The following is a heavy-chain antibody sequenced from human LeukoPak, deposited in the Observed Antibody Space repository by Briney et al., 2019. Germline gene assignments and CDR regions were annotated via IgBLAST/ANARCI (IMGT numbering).Heavy chain of an antibody. Sequence: GGSLRLSCAASGFTFDRYAMYWVRQAPGKGLEWVSVIYTGGNTYYADSVKGRFTISRDNSKNTLYLQMHSLRAEDTAVYYCASSRFAESVDNWGQGTMVTVSS. J-gene: IGHJ3*02. CDR2: IYTGGNT. CDR1: GFTFDRYA. CDR3: ASSRFAESVDN. V-gene: IGHV3-53*01. D-gene: IGHD3-16*01.